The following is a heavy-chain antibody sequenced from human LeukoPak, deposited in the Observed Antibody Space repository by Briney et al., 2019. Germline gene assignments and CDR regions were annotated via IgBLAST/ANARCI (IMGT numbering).Heavy chain of an antibody. CDR1: GYTFTTYA. D-gene: IGHD3-9*01. V-gene: IGHV1-46*01. CDR3: ARAPTLRYFEGDFDY. Sequence: ASVKVSCKASGYTFTTYAMTWVRQAPGQGLEWMGIINPSGGSTSYAQKFQGRVTMTRDMSTSTVYMELSSLRSEDTAVYYCARAPTLRYFEGDFDYWGQGTLVTVSS. J-gene: IGHJ4*02. CDR2: INPSGGST.